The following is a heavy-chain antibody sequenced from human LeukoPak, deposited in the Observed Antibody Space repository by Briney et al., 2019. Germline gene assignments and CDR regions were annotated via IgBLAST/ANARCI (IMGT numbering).Heavy chain of an antibody. V-gene: IGHV1-2*06. CDR1: GCTFTGYY. Sequence: ASVKVSCKASGCTFTGYYMHWVRQAPGQGLEWMGRINPNSGGTNYAQKFQGRVTMTRDTSISTAYMELSRLRSDDTAVYYCAREGSGWYGMDVWGQGTTVTVSS. D-gene: IGHD6-19*01. CDR2: INPNSGGT. J-gene: IGHJ6*02. CDR3: AREGSGWYGMDV.